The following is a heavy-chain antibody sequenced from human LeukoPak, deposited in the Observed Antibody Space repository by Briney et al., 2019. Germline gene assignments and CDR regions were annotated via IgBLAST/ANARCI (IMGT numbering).Heavy chain of an antibody. CDR1: GGSISSSSYY. D-gene: IGHD6-13*01. CDR2: IYYSESA. J-gene: IGHJ4*02. CDR3: ARAIAAAFDY. V-gene: IGHV4-39*01. Sequence: KPSETLSLTCTVSGGSISSSSYYWGWIRQPPGKGLEWIGRIYYSESAYYNPSLKSRVTISVDTSKNQFSLKLSSVTAAVTAVYYCARAIAAAFDYWGQGTLVTVSS.